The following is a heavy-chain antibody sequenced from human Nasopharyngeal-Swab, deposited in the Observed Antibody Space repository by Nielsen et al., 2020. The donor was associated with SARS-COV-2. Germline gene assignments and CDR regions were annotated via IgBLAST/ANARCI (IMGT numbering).Heavy chain of an antibody. CDR1: GFPFGNYW. CDR3: AKDLRGPYFF. Sequence: GGSLRLSCAVSGFPFGNYWMSWVRQAPGKGLEWVAAISGSGDISGSGGSTYYADSVKGRFTISRDNSKNTLSLQMNGLGAEDTAVYYCAKDLRGPYFFWGQGTLVTVSS. CDR2: ISGSGDISGSGGST. J-gene: IGHJ4*02. D-gene: IGHD2/OR15-2a*01. V-gene: IGHV3-23*01.